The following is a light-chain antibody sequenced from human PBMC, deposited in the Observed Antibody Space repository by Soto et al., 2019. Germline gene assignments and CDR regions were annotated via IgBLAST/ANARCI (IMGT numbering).Light chain of an antibody. CDR2: GAS. CDR3: QQYNNWPPLT. CDR1: QSVSSN. J-gene: IGKJ5*01. V-gene: IGKV3-15*01. Sequence: EIVLTQSPATLSVSPGERATLSCRASQSVSSNLAWHQQKPGQAPRLLIYGASTRATGIPARFSGSGSGTEFTLTISSLQSEDFAVYYCQQYNNWPPLTFGGGTRLEI.